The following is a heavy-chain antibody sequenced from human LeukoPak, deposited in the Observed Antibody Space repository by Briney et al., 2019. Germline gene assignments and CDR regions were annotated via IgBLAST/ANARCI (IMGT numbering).Heavy chain of an antibody. J-gene: IGHJ4*02. V-gene: IGHV4-39*01. CDR1: GGAISSDNYY. Sequence: PSETLSLTCTVSGGAISSDNYYWGWIRQPPGKGLEWIGSINYSGTTYYNPSLKSRVSISVDTSRTQFSLGLSSVTAADTAVYYCARLSDYWGQGTLVTVSS. CDR3: ARLSDY. CDR2: INYSGTT.